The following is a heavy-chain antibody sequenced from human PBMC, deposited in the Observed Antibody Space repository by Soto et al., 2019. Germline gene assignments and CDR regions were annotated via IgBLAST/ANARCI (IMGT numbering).Heavy chain of an antibody. CDR1: GYTFTSYD. J-gene: IGHJ4*02. D-gene: IGHD3-10*01. Sequence: ASVKVSCKASGYTFTSYDINRVRQATGQGLEWMGWMNPNSGNTGYAQKFQGRVTMTRNTSISTAYMELSSLRSEDTAVYYCARGTSPGPSFDYWGQGTLVTVSS. CDR2: MNPNSGNT. V-gene: IGHV1-8*01. CDR3: ARGTSPGPSFDY.